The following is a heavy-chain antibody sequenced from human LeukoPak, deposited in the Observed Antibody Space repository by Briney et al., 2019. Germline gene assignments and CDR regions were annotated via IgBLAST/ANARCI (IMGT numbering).Heavy chain of an antibody. V-gene: IGHV3-72*01. CDR2: SRNKANSYTT. CDR1: GFSFSSYT. CDR3: ASAVVTSSTMDV. J-gene: IGHJ6*02. D-gene: IGHD3-22*01. Sequence: GGSLRLSCAASGFSFSSYTMTWVRQAPGKGLEWVGRSRNKANSYTTEYAASVKGRFTISRDDSKNSLYLQMNSLKTEDTAVYYCASAVVTSSTMDVWGHGTTVTVSS.